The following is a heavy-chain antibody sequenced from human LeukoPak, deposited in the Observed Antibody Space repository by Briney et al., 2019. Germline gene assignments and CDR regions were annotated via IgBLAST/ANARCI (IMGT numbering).Heavy chain of an antibody. D-gene: IGHD6-6*01. CDR2: ISGSGAGT. CDR1: GFTFSTFA. J-gene: IGHJ4*02. Sequence: GGSLRLSCAASGFTFSTFAMSWVRQAPGKGLEWVSAISGSGAGTDYADSVRGRFIISRDNSKNTLYPQMNSLRAADTAVYYCARDSPSTAARRRFYYWGQGTLVIVSS. CDR3: ARDSPSTAARRRFYY. V-gene: IGHV3-23*01.